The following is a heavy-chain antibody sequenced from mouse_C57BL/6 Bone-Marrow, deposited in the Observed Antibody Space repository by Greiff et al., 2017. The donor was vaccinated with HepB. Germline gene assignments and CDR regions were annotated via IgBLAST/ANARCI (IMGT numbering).Heavy chain of an antibody. CDR2: IYPGSGST. Sequence: VKLMESGAELVKPGASVKMSCKASGYTFTSYWITWVKQRPGQGLEWIGDIYPGSGSTNYNEKFKSKATLNVDTSSSTAYMQLSSLTSEDSAVYYCARRRFYYAMDYWGQGTSVTVSS. V-gene: IGHV1-55*01. CDR3: ARRRFYYAMDY. J-gene: IGHJ4*01. CDR1: GYTFTSYW.